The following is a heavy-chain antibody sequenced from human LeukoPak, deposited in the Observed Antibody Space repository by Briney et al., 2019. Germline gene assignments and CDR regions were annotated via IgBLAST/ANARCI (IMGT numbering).Heavy chain of an antibody. Sequence: SETLSLTCTLSGGSISSSTYYWGWIRQPPGKGLEWIGSIYYSGSTYYNPSLKSRVTISVDTSKNQFSLKLSSVTAADTAVYYCARDTGIAVYGDAFDIWGQGTMATVSS. CDR1: GGSISSSTYY. D-gene: IGHD6-19*01. CDR2: IYYSGST. J-gene: IGHJ3*02. V-gene: IGHV4-39*07. CDR3: ARDTGIAVYGDAFDI.